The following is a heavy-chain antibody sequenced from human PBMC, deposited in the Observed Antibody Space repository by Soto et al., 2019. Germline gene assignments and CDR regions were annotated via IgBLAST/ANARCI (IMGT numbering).Heavy chain of an antibody. CDR1: GYPFTKFG. CDR2: IRGHSGGT. J-gene: IGHJ6*02. CDR3: AKDGGHGARTHICGMDV. D-gene: IGHD1-1*01. V-gene: IGHV1-18*01. Sequence: QPQLVQSGVELKKPGASVRVSCKASGYPFTKFGINWVRQAPGQGLEWMGWIRGHSGGTKYGPKFRDRLTIVTDTSSKTAYMELRSLKPDDTAVYYCAKDGGHGARTHICGMDVWGQGTTVTVSS.